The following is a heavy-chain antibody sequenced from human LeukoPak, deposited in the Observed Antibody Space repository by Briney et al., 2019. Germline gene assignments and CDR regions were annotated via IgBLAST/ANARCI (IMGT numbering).Heavy chain of an antibody. Sequence: SETLSLTCAVSGGSISSGGYSWSWIRQPPGKGLEWIGYIYHSGSTYYNPSLKSRVTTSVDRSKNQFSLKLSSVTAADTAVYYCAKGLSATSMGIDYWGQGTLVTVSS. V-gene: IGHV4-30-2*01. CDR2: IYHSGST. CDR1: GGSISSGGYS. CDR3: AKGLSATSMGIDY. D-gene: IGHD4-17*01. J-gene: IGHJ4*02.